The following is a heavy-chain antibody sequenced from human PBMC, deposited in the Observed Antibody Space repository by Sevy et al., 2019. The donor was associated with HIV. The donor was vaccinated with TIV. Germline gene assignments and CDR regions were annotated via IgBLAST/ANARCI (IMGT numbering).Heavy chain of an antibody. V-gene: IGHV3-30-3*01. CDR2: ISYDGSNK. CDR1: GFTFSSYA. Sequence: GGSLRLSCAASGFTFSSYAMHWVRQAPGKGLEWVAVISYDGSNKYYADSVKGRFTISRDNSKNTLYLQMNSLRAEDTAVYYCARDQGVMRELRGHAFDIWGQGTMVTVSS. D-gene: IGHD1-26*01. J-gene: IGHJ3*02. CDR3: ARDQGVMRELRGHAFDI.